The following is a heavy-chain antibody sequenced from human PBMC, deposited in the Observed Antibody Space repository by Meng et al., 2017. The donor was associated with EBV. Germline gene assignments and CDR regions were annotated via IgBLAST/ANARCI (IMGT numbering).Heavy chain of an antibody. Sequence: QVQLVQSAAEVKKPGSSVKVSCKTSGGPFRYYAISWVRQAPGQGLEWLGGFLPRLGAPNYAQKFHGRVKITADESTSTHYMDLSSLRSEDTAIYYCASESGRGYTPDYWGQGTLVTVPS. CDR1: GGPFRYYA. J-gene: IGHJ4*02. V-gene: IGHV1-69*01. CDR3: ASESGRGYTPDY. CDR2: FLPRLGAP. D-gene: IGHD3-10*01.